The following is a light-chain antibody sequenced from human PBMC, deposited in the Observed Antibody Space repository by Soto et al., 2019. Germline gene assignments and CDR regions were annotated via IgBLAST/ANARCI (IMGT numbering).Light chain of an antibody. J-gene: IGLJ2*01. CDR2: DVS. Sequence: QSALTQPASVSGSPGQSITISCTRTSSDVGGYNYVSWYQQHPGKAPKLMIYDVSNRPSGVSNRFSGSKSGNTASLTISGLQDEDEADYYCSSYTSSSTVVFGGGTKLTVL. V-gene: IGLV2-14*01. CDR1: SSDVGGYNY. CDR3: SSYTSSSTVV.